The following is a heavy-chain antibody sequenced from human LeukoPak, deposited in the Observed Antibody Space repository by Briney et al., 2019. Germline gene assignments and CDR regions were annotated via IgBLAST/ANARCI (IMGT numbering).Heavy chain of an antibody. D-gene: IGHD3-10*01. Sequence: SETLSLTCTVSGGSISSSSYYWGWIRQPPGKGLEWIGSIYYSGSTYYNPSLKSRVTISVDTSKNQFSLKLSSATAADTAVYYCARRRGTMVRGVIEYYFDYWGQGTLVTVSS. CDR1: GGSISSSSYY. V-gene: IGHV4-39*01. CDR2: IYYSGST. CDR3: ARRRGTMVRGVIEYYFDY. J-gene: IGHJ4*02.